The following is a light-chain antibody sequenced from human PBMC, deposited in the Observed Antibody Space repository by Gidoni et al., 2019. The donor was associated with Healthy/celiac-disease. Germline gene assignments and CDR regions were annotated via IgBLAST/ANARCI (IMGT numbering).Light chain of an antibody. Sequence: DIQMTQSPSSLSASVGVRVTITCRASQSISSYLNWYQQKQGKAPKLLIYAASSFQSGVPSRFSGCGSGTDFTLTISSLQPEDFSTYYWQQSYSSSFXQXTRLEIK. J-gene: IGKJ5*01. CDR1: QSISSY. CDR2: AAS. V-gene: IGKV1-39*01. CDR3: QQSYSSS.